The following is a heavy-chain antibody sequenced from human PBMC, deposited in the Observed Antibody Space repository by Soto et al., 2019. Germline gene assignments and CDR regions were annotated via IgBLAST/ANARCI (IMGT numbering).Heavy chain of an antibody. CDR2: MNPNSGRT. CDR1: GYTFTDYD. V-gene: IGHV1-8*02. J-gene: IGHJ4*02. D-gene: IGHD6-19*01. Sequence: QVQLVQSGAEVRKPGASVKVSCKTSGYTFTDYDINWVRQAPGQGLEWVGRMNPNSGRTDYAQKLEGRVTMTRDISISTAYMDLSSLGYDGTAVYFCSTWGRNGWYTGFFWGQGTLVTVSS. CDR3: STWGRNGWYTGFF.